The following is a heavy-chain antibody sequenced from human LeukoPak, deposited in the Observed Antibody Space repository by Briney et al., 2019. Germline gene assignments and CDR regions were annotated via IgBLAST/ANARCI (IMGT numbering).Heavy chain of an antibody. V-gene: IGHV3-7*03. CDR2: IKQDGSEK. CDR1: GFTFSSYW. D-gene: IGHD3-3*01. CDR3: ARAEWSNWYFDL. Sequence: GGSLRLSCAASGFTFSSYWMNWVRQAPGKGLEWVANIKQDGSEKYYVDSVKGRFTLSRDSAKNSLYLQMNSLRAEDTAVYYCARAEWSNWYFDLWGRGTLVTVSS. J-gene: IGHJ2*01.